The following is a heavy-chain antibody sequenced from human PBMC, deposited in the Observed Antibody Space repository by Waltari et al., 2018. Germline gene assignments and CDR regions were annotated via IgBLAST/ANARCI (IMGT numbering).Heavy chain of an antibody. V-gene: IGHV3-33*01. CDR1: GFTFSSFG. CDR2: IWYDEGRT. J-gene: IGHJ5*02. D-gene: IGHD3-16*02. CDR3: VRGSRYTPSDL. Sequence: VQLVESGGGVVQPGGSLRLSCEAFGFTFSSFGMHWVRQAPDKGPEWVALIWYDEGRTYYADSVKGRFTVFSDKPKDTINLQMNRLRAEDTAVYYCVRGSRYTPSDLWGQGTLVTVSA.